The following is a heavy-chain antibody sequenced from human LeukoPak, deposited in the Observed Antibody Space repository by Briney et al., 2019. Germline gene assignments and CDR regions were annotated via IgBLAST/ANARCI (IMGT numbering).Heavy chain of an antibody. J-gene: IGHJ4*02. CDR1: GFTFSSYS. V-gene: IGHV3-21*01. CDR3: ARDGWPGTRKPFDY. CDR2: MSSGSTYI. D-gene: IGHD1-7*01. Sequence: PGGSLRLSCAASGFTFSSYSMIWVRQAPGKGLEWVSSMSSGSTYIYHADSVKGRFTISRDNAKNSLYLQMNSLRAEDTAVYYCARDGWPGTRKPFDYWGQGTLVTVSS.